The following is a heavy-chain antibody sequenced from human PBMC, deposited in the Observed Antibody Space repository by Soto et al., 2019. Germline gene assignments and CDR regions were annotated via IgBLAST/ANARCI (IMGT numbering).Heavy chain of an antibody. CDR2: IWYDGSKK. CDR1: GFTFSSYG. D-gene: IGHD6-6*01. Sequence: QVQLVESGGGVVQPGRSLRLSCAASGFTFSSYGMHWVRQAPGKGLEWVAIIWYDGSKKYHADSVKGRFTISRDDSKNTMYLQMNSQRVEDTAVYYCTRDEGYSSSSGSGDCERWGQGTLVSVSS. V-gene: IGHV3-33*01. CDR3: TRDEGYSSSSGSGDCER. J-gene: IGHJ4*02.